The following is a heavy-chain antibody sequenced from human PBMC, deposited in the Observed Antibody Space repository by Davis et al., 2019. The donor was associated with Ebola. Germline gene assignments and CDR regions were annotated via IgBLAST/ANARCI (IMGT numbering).Heavy chain of an antibody. J-gene: IGHJ6*02. CDR1: GYTFTGYY. CDR2: ISPNSGGT. Sequence: ASVKVSCKASGYTFTGYYMHWVRQAPGQGLEWMGWISPNSGGTNYAQKFQGRVTMTRDTSISTAYMELSRLRSDDTAVYYCARDSTLFGVVIMGYYYGMDVWGQGTTVTVSS. CDR3: ARDSTLFGVVIMGYYYGMDV. V-gene: IGHV1-2*02. D-gene: IGHD3-3*01.